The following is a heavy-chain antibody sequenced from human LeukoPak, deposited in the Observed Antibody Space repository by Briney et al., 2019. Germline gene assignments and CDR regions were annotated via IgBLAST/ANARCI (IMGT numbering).Heavy chain of an antibody. CDR2: IFNTGST. D-gene: IGHD3-3*01. J-gene: IGHJ5*02. CDR3: ARGPRPRDFWSGCSNWFDP. Sequence: SETLSLTCTVSGGSINSNNYCWGWIRQPPGKGLEWIATIFNTGSTNYNPSLKSRVTISVDTSKNQFSLRLNSVTAADTAVYYCARGPRPRDFWSGCSNWFDPWGQGTPVTVSS. CDR1: GGSINSNNYC. V-gene: IGHV4-39*07.